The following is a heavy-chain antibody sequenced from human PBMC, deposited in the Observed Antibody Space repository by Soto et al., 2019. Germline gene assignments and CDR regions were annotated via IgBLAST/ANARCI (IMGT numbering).Heavy chain of an antibody. Sequence: QVQLVQSGAEVKKPGASVKVSCKASGYTFTSYGISGVRQAPGQGLEWMGWFSAYNGNTNYAQKLQGRVTMTTDTSTSTAYMELRSLRSDDTAVYYCARAYDILTGYYIFDSWGQGTLVTVSS. CDR3: ARAYDILTGYYIFDS. D-gene: IGHD3-9*01. J-gene: IGHJ4*02. V-gene: IGHV1-18*01. CDR1: GYTFTSYG. CDR2: FSAYNGNT.